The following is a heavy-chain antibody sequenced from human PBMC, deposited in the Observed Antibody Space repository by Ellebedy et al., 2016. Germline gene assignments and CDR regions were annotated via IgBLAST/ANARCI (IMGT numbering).Heavy chain of an antibody. CDR1: GCSISSYY. D-gene: IGHD2-15*01. Sequence: GSLRLSXTVSGCSISSYYWSWIRQPPGKGLEWIGYIYYSGSTNYNPSLKSRVTISVDTSKNQFSLKLSSVTAADTAVYYWARAIGDIVFFDYWGQGTLVTVSS. CDR3: ARAIGDIVFFDY. V-gene: IGHV4-59*01. CDR2: IYYSGST. J-gene: IGHJ4*02.